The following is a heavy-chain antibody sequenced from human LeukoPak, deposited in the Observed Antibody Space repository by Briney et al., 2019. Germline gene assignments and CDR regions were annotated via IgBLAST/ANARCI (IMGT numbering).Heavy chain of an antibody. V-gene: IGHV4-59*01. CDR2: IYYSGST. D-gene: IGHD5-18*01. Sequence: SETLSLTCTVSGGSISSYYWSWIRQPPGKGLEWIGYIYYSGSTNYNPSLKSRVTISVDTSKNQFSLKLSSVTAADTAVYYCARAHVGYSYGYSYYYGMDVWGQGTTVTVSS. J-gene: IGHJ6*02. CDR3: ARAHVGYSYGYSYYYGMDV. CDR1: GGSISSYY.